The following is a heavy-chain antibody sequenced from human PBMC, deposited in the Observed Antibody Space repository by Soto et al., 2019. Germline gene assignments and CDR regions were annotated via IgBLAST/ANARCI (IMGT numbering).Heavy chain of an antibody. D-gene: IGHD2-15*01. CDR1: GFTFSSYN. CDR2: IGVSHSHI. Sequence: PGGSLRLSCAASGFTFSSYNMNWVRQAPGKGLEWVSSIGVSHSHIYYADSVKGRFTISRDDAKNSLYLQMNSLRVEDTAVYYCATLGGYTIDPADFDYWGQGPLVIDSS. CDR3: ATLGGYTIDPADFDY. V-gene: IGHV3-21*01. J-gene: IGHJ4*02.